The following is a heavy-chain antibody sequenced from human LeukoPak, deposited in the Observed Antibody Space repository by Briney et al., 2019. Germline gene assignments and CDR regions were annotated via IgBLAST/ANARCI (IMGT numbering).Heavy chain of an antibody. CDR1: GGSISSYY. J-gene: IGHJ4*02. Sequence: PSETLSLTCTVSGGSISSYYWSWIRQPPGKGLEWIGYIYYSGSTNYNPSLKSRVTISVDTSKNQFSLKLSSVTAADTAVYYCARGIEGPYYFDYWGQGTLVTVSS. CDR2: IYYSGST. V-gene: IGHV4-59*01. CDR3: ARGIEGPYYFDY.